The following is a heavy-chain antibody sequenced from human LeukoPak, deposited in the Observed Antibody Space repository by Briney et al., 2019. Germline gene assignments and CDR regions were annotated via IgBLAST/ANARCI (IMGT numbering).Heavy chain of an antibody. V-gene: IGHV4-59*08. CDR1: GGSTSSYY. CDR2: ISYSGNT. Sequence: SETLSLTCTVSGGSTSSYYWSWIRQPPGKGLEWIGFISYSGNTKYNPSLEGRVTISIDTPKNQFSLKLSCVTAADTALYYCARADLGYFYGMDVWGQGTTVTVSS. J-gene: IGHJ6*02. CDR3: ARADLGYFYGMDV. D-gene: IGHD2-2*03.